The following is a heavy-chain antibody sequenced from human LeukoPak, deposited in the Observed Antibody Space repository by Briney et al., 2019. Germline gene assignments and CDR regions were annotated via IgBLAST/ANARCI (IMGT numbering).Heavy chain of an antibody. CDR1: GGSISSYY. CDR2: IYYSGST. D-gene: IGHD1-26*01. J-gene: IGHJ4*02. CDR3: ARVSRSGSYFDY. Sequence: SETLSLTCTVSGGSISSYYWSWIRQPPGKGQEWIGYIYYSGSTNYNPSLKSRVTISVDTSKNQFSLKLSSVTAADTAVYYCARVSRSGSYFDYWGQGTLVTVSS. V-gene: IGHV4-59*01.